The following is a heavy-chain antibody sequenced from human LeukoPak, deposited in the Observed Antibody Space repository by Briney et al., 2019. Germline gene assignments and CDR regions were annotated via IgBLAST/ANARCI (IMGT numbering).Heavy chain of an antibody. D-gene: IGHD1-1*01. CDR2: INHSGST. Sequence: TSETLSLTCAVYGGSFSGYYWNWIRQSPGKGLEWIGEINHSGSTNYNPSLKSRVTISVDTSKNQFSLNLSSVTAADTAVYYCARVTSTTGTDWGQGTLVTVSS. CDR1: GGSFSGYY. J-gene: IGHJ4*02. CDR3: ARVTSTTGTD. V-gene: IGHV4-34*01.